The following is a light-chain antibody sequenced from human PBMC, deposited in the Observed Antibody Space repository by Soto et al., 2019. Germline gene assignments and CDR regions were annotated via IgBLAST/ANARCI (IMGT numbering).Light chain of an antibody. CDR3: VLDMGRGIRV. J-gene: IGLJ3*02. V-gene: IGLV8-61*01. Sequence: QTVVTQEPSFSVSPGGTVTLTCGLNSGSVSTTYYPTWYQQTPGQAPRTLIYGTNTRSSGVPDRLSGSILGNKAALTITGAQADDESDYYCVLDMGRGIRVFGGGTKLTVL. CDR2: GTN. CDR1: SGSVSTTYY.